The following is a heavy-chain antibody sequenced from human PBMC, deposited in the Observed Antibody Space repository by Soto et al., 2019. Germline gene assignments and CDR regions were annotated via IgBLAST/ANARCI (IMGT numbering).Heavy chain of an antibody. Sequence: QVQLQESGPGLVEPSQTLSLTCTVSGGSITGGGYYWSLIRQHPGKGLEWIGYIHYSGTTYYNPSLKSRLTISVDTSKTRFSLALSSVTAADTAVYYCARAWTATAGWANWFDLWGQGTLVTVSS. J-gene: IGHJ5*02. CDR2: IHYSGTT. V-gene: IGHV4-31*03. CDR3: ARAWTATAGWANWFDL. CDR1: GGSITGGGYY. D-gene: IGHD6-13*01.